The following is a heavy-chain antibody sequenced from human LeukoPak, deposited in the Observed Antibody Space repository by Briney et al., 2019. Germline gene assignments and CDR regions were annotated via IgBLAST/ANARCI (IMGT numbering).Heavy chain of an antibody. J-gene: IGHJ4*02. Sequence: GATVKVSCKASGYTFTNYGISWVRQAPGQGLEWMGWISAYNGNTNYAQKLQGRVTMTTDTSTSTAYMELRSLRSDDTAVYYCARDLFPYYYDSSGYYFADYWGQGTLVTVSS. CDR3: ARDLFPYYYDSSGYYFADY. V-gene: IGHV1-18*01. D-gene: IGHD3-22*01. CDR1: GYTFTNYG. CDR2: ISAYNGNT.